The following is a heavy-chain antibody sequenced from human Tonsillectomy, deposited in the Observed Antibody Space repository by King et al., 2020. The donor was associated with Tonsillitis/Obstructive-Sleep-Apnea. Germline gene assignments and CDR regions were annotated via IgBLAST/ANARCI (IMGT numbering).Heavy chain of an antibody. CDR1: GVSFSGYY. J-gene: IGHJ4*02. D-gene: IGHD2-2*01. V-gene: IGHV4-34*01. Sequence: QVQLQQWGAGLLKPSETLSLTCAVYGVSFSGYYWSWLRQPPGKGLEWIGEINHSGTTNYNPSLKSRVTISVDTSKNQFSLKLSSVTAADTAVYYCARGDIVVVPARPDYWGQGTLVTVSS. CDR2: INHSGTT. CDR3: ARGDIVVVPARPDY.